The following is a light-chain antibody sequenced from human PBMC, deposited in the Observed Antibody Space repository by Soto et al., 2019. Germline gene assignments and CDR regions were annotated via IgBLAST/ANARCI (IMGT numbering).Light chain of an antibody. CDR3: QQYYSYPPT. Sequence: AIRMTQSPASFAASTGDRVTITCRASQGISSYLAWYQQKPAKAPKLLIYAASTLQSGVPSRFSGSGSGSDFTLTISCLQSEDFATYYCQQYYSYPPTFGQGATVDIK. V-gene: IGKV1-8*01. CDR2: AAS. J-gene: IGKJ1*01. CDR1: QGISSY.